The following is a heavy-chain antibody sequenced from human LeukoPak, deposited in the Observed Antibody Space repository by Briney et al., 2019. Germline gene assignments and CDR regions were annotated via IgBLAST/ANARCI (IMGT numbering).Heavy chain of an antibody. CDR1: GFTFSSYG. V-gene: IGHV3-30*18. CDR2: ISYDGSNK. Sequence: GGSLRLSCAASGFTFSSYGMHWVRQAPGKGLEWVAVISYDGSNKYYADSVKGRFTISRDNSKNTLYLQMNSLRAEDTAVYYCAKYFRADSGNYYRSFDYWGQGTLVTVSS. J-gene: IGHJ4*02. D-gene: IGHD1-26*01. CDR3: AKYFRADSGNYYRSFDY.